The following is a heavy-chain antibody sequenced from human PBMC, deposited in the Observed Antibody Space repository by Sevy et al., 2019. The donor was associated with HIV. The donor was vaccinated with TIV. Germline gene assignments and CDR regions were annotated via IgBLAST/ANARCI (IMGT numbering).Heavy chain of an antibody. V-gene: IGHV1-3*01. Sequence: ASVKVSCKASGYTFTSYAMHWVRQVPGQRLEWMGWINAGNGNTKYSQKFQGRVTITRDTSASTAYMELGSLRSEDTAVYYCARDLLPKYYDFWSGYNGVWFDPWGQGTLVTVSS. J-gene: IGHJ5*02. CDR1: GYTFTSYA. D-gene: IGHD3-3*01. CDR3: ARDLLPKYYDFWSGYNGVWFDP. CDR2: INAGNGNT.